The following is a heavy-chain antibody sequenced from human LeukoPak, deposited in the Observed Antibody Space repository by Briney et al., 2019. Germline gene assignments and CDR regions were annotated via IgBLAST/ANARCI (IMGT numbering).Heavy chain of an antibody. D-gene: IGHD1-1*01. J-gene: IGHJ4*02. V-gene: IGHV3-48*03. Sequence: GGSLRLSRVASGLTFSAYDMNWVRQAPGKGLKWLSYIDSSATTKYHADSVKGRFTISRDNAKNSLFLQMNSLRIEDTGVYYCARWNLGGDYWGQGTLVTVSS. CDR3: ARWNLGGDY. CDR2: IDSSATTK. CDR1: GLTFSAYD.